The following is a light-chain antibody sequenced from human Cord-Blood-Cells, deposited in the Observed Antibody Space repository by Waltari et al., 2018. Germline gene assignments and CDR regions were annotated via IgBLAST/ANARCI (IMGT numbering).Light chain of an antibody. CDR1: QSISSY. Sequence: DFQMTQSPSSLYTSVCDRVTITCRASQSISSYLNWYQQKPGKAPQLLIYAASSLQSGVPSRFSGSGSGTDFTLTISSLQPEDFATYYCQQSYSTPWTFGQGTKVEIK. CDR3: QQSYSTPWT. CDR2: AAS. J-gene: IGKJ1*01. V-gene: IGKV1-39*01.